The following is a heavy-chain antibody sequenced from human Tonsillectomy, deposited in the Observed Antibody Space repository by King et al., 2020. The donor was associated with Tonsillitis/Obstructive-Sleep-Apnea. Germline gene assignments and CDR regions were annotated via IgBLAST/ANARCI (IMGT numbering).Heavy chain of an antibody. CDR3: ARARRFVVVFDY. CDR1: GFTFSSYA. CDR2: ISYDGSNK. Sequence: QVQLVESGGGVVQPGRSLRLSCAASGFTFSSYAMHWVRQAPGKGLEWVAVISYDGSNKYYADSVKGRFTISRDNSKNTLYLQMNSLRAEDTAVYYCARARRFVVVFDYWGQGTLVTVSP. J-gene: IGHJ4*02. V-gene: IGHV3-30*04. D-gene: IGHD2-2*01.